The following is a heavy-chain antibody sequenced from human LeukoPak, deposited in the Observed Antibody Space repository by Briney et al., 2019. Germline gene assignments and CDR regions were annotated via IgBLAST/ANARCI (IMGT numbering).Heavy chain of an antibody. CDR2: IKQDGSEK. J-gene: IGHJ6*03. Sequence: PGGSLRLSCAASGFTFSSYGMHWVRQAPGKGLEWVANIKQDGSEKYYVDSVKGRFSISRDNAKNSMYPQMNSLRAEDTAVYYCARDLGASIWSGYFHYMDVWGKGTTVTISS. D-gene: IGHD3-3*01. V-gene: IGHV3-7*01. CDR1: GFTFSSYG. CDR3: ARDLGASIWSGYFHYMDV.